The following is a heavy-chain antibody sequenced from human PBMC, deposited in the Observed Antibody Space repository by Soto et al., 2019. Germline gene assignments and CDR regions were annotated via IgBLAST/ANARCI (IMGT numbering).Heavy chain of an antibody. CDR3: ATEDDYLNWFDP. J-gene: IGHJ5*02. Sequence: GGSLRLSCAASGFTFSSYAMSWVRQAPGKGLEWVSAISGNGGRTYCADFVKGRFTISRDNAKNSLYLQMNSLRAEDTAVYYCATEDDYLNWFDPWGQGTLVTVS. CDR1: GFTFSSYA. V-gene: IGHV3-23*01. D-gene: IGHD4-17*01. CDR2: ISGNGGRT.